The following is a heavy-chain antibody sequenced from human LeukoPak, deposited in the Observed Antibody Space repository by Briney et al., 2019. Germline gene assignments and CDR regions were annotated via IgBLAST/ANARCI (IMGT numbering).Heavy chain of an antibody. V-gene: IGHV3-23*01. CDR2: ISGSGGST. D-gene: IGHD3-3*01. Sequence: GGSLRLSCAASGFTFSSYAMSWVRQAPGKGLEWVSAISGSGGSTYYADSVKGRFTISRDNSKNTLYLQMNSLRAEDTAVYYCVTPPSPGFVFDYWGQGTLVTVSS. CDR3: VTPPSPGFVFDY. CDR1: GFTFSSYA. J-gene: IGHJ4*02.